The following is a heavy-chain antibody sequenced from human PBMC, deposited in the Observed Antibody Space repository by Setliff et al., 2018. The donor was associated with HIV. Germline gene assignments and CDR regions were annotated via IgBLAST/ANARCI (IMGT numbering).Heavy chain of an antibody. D-gene: IGHD4-4*01. J-gene: IGHJ3*02. CDR1: GYIFTDYY. CDR2: ISAYNGNT. Sequence: ASVKVSCKASGYIFTDYYIHWVRQAPGQGLEWMGWISAYNGNTNYAQKLQGRVTMTTDTSTSTAYMELRSLRSDDTAVYYCAMSMTTYPVSRAFDIWGQGTMVTVSS. CDR3: AMSMTTYPVSRAFDI. V-gene: IGHV1-18*04.